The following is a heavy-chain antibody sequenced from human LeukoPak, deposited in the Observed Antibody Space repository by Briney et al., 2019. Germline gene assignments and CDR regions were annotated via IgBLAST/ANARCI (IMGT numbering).Heavy chain of an antibody. J-gene: IGHJ6*03. CDR2: IFYSGST. CDR3: ARQGYYGSGSYSGWWAHHYYYYYMDV. D-gene: IGHD3-10*01. V-gene: IGHV4-39*07. CDR1: GGSISSSSYY. Sequence: SETLSLTCTVSGGSISSSSYYWGWIRQPPGKGLEWIGSIFYSGSTYYNPSLKSRVTISVDTSKNQFSLKLSSVTAADTAVYYCARQGYYGSGSYSGWWAHHYYYYYMDVWGKGTTVTVSS.